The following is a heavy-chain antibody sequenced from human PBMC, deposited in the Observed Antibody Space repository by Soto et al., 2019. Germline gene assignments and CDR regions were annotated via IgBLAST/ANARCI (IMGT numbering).Heavy chain of an antibody. Sequence: GESLKISCKGSGYSFTTYWIAWVRQMPGKGLEWMGIIYPGDSDTRYSPSFQGQVTISADKSISTAYLQWSSLKASDTAMYYCARPTKVGAKHPHYWGQGTLVTVS. CDR2: IYPGDSDT. CDR1: GYSFTTYW. V-gene: IGHV5-51*01. J-gene: IGHJ4*02. D-gene: IGHD1-26*01. CDR3: ARPTKVGAKHPHY.